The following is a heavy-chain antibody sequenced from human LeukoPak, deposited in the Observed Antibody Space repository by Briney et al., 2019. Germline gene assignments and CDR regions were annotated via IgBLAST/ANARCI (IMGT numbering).Heavy chain of an antibody. CDR1: GFTFSNYW. V-gene: IGHV3-74*01. Sequence: GGSLRLSCVASGFTFSNYWMLWVRQAPGKGLMWVSLISTDGKSTRYAESVKGRFTISRDNSKNTLYLQMNSLRAEDTAVYYCAKDHNWNDRNDAFDIWGQGTMVTVSS. CDR2: ISTDGKST. CDR3: AKDHNWNDRNDAFDI. D-gene: IGHD1-1*01. J-gene: IGHJ3*02.